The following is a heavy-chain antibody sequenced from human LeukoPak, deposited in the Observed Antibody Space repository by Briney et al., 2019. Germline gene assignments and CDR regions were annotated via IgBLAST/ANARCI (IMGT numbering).Heavy chain of an antibody. CDR2: INAGNGNT. CDR1: GYTFTSYA. D-gene: IGHD2-15*01. J-gene: IGHJ4*02. Sequence: ASVKVSCKASGYTFTSYAMHWVRQAPGQRLEWMGWINAGNGNTKYSQKFQGRVTITRDTSASTAYMELSSLRPEDTAVYYCARGNVVAATDFDYWGQGTLVTVSS. CDR3: ARGNVVAATDFDY. V-gene: IGHV1-3*01.